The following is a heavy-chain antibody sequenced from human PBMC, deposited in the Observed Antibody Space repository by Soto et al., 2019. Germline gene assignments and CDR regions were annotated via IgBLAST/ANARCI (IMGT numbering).Heavy chain of an antibody. CDR2: FSATSENT. D-gene: IGHD1-26*01. V-gene: IGHV3-23*01. CDR1: GFFFSSYT. J-gene: IGHJ4*02. Sequence: EVQLLESGGGLVQPGGSLRLSCVGSGFFFSSYTMTWVRQAPGKGLEWVSSFSATSENTYYADSVRGRFTISRDNSKNTLFLQMHTLTAEKPAMYYCAEARDKKWVSIPSDYLGQGILVIFSS. CDR3: AEARDKKWVSIPSDY.